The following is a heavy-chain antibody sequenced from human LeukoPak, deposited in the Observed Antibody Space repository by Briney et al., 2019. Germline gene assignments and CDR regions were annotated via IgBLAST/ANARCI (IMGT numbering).Heavy chain of an antibody. CDR3: ASRRGPYDYGDYGWFDY. D-gene: IGHD4-17*01. V-gene: IGHV1-69*05. CDR1: GGTFSSYA. J-gene: IGHJ4*02. CDR2: IIPIFGTA. Sequence: SVKVSCKASGGTFSSYAISWVRQAPGQGLEWMGGIIPIFGTANYAQKFQGRVTITTDESTSTAYMELSSLRSEDTAVYYCASRRGPYDYGDYGWFDYWGQGTLVTVSS.